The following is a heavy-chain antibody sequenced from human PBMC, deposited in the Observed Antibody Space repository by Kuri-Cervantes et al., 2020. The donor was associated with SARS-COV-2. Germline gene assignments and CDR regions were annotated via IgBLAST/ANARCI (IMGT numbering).Heavy chain of an antibody. J-gene: IGHJ1*01. D-gene: IGHD2-8*01. CDR1: GFIVSSSY. Sequence: GESLKISCAAYGFIVSSSYMSWVRQATGKGLEWVSIIYAGGGTYYADSVKGQFTISRDISKNTVFLQMNRLRPEDTAVYYCARSCTYARCSEYFQHWGQGTLVTVSS. CDR2: IYAGGGT. CDR3: ARSCTYARCSEYFQH. V-gene: IGHV3-66*02.